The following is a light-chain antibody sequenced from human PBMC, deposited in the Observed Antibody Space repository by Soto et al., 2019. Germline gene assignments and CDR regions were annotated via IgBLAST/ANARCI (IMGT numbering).Light chain of an antibody. J-gene: IGKJ1*01. CDR3: QQYNNWPPT. CDR2: AAS. V-gene: IGKV3-15*01. Sequence: DIVMTQSPATLSVSPGERATLSCRASQSVGGILVAWYQQKPGQAPRLLIYAASTRAPGISARFSGSGSGTHFTLTINSLQSEDFAVYYCQQYNNWPPTFGQGTRVDIK. CDR1: QSVGGI.